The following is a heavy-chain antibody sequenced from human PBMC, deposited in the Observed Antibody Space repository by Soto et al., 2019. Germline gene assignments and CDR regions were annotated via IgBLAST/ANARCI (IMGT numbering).Heavy chain of an antibody. CDR1: GGTFSSYT. CDR3: AGGAMVRGHYYGMDV. J-gene: IGHJ6*02. D-gene: IGHD3-10*01. Sequence: QVQLVQSGAEVKKPGSSVKVSCKASGGTFSSYTISWVRQAPGQGLEWMGRIIPTLGIANYAQKFQGRVTITADKSTSKAYMELSSLRSEDTAVYYCAGGAMVRGHYYGMDVWGQGTTVTVSS. V-gene: IGHV1-69*02. CDR2: IIPTLGIA.